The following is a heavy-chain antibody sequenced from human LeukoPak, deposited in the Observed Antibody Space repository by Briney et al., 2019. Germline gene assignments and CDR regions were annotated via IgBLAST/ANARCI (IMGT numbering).Heavy chain of an antibody. V-gene: IGHV4-34*01. CDR1: GGSISSYY. Sequence: SETLSLTCTVSGGSISSYYWSWIRQPPGKGLEWIGEINHSGSTNYNPSLKSRVTISVDTSKNQFSLKLSSVTAADTAVYYCARETVYSSSPPGYYYYYYYMDVWGKGTTVTVSS. J-gene: IGHJ6*03. CDR3: ARETVYSSSPPGYYYYYYYMDV. D-gene: IGHD6-6*01. CDR2: INHSGST.